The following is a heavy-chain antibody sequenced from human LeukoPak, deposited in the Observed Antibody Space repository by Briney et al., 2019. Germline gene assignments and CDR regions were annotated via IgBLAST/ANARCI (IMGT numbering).Heavy chain of an antibody. CDR2: ISGGGDII. CDR1: GFTFSNYA. CDR3: AKDDRREGDYRAVDN. D-gene: IGHD3-22*01. V-gene: IGHV3-23*01. Sequence: PGGSLRLSCAASGFTFSNYAMTWVRQAPGKGLEWVSAISGGGDIIRYADSVKGRFTISRDNSKNTLYLQMSSLRAEDTAVYYCAKDDRREGDYRAVDNWGQGTLVTVSS. J-gene: IGHJ4*02.